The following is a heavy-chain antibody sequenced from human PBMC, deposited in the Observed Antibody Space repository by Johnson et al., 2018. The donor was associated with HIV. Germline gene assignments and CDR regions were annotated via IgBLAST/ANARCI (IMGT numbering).Heavy chain of an antibody. CDR3: AKRLGDDSRGDQFYI. CDR1: GFTFSDYA. J-gene: IGHJ3*02. CDR2: ISGGGGST. V-gene: IGHV3-23*04. Sequence: VQLVESGGGVVQRGGSLRLSCAASGFTFSDYAMSWVRQAPGKGLEWVSGISGGGGSTYYADSVKGRFTISRDNSKNTLYVQMNSLRAEDTAVYYCAKRLGDDSRGDQFYIWGQGTMVSVSS. D-gene: IGHD3-22*01.